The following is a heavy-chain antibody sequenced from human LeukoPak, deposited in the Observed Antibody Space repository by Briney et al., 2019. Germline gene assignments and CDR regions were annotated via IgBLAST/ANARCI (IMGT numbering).Heavy chain of an antibody. CDR3: ARDRGAARPNDY. CDR2: IKQDGSEK. Sequence: GGSLRLSCAASGFTFSSYWMSWVRQAPGKGLEWVANIKQDGSEKYYVDSVKGRFTISRDNAKNSLYLQMNSLRTDDTGVYYCARDRGAARPNDYWGQGTLVAVSS. V-gene: IGHV3-7*03. D-gene: IGHD6-6*01. J-gene: IGHJ4*02. CDR1: GFTFSSYW.